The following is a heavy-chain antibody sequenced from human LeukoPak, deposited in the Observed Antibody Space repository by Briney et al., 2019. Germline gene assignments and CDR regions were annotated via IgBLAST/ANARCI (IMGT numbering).Heavy chain of an antibody. CDR3: ARKYGSGSYYYMDV. Sequence: GGSLRLSCAASGFTFSSYGMHWVRQAPGKGLEWVAFIRDDGSNKYYADSVKGRFTISRDNSRNTLYLHMNSLRAEDTAVYYCARKYGSGSYYYMDVWGKGTTVTVSS. J-gene: IGHJ6*03. V-gene: IGHV3-30*02. CDR2: IRDDGSNK. D-gene: IGHD3-10*01. CDR1: GFTFSSYG.